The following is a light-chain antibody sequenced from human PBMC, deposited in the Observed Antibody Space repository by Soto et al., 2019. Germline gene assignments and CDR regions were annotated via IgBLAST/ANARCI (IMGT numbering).Light chain of an antibody. J-gene: IGKJ1*01. CDR1: QSISNY. CDR3: HQNYNVPPWT. CDR2: AAS. V-gene: IGKV1-39*01. Sequence: DIQMTQSPSSLSASVGDIVTITCRASQSISNYLDWYQLKPGKAPKLLIYAASSLQSGVPSRFSGSGSGTDFTLTISSLQAEDFATYYCHQNYNVPPWTFGQGTKVEIK.